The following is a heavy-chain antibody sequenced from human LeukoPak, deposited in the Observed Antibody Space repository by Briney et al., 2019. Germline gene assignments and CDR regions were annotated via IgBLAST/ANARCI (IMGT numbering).Heavy chain of an antibody. J-gene: IGHJ4*02. D-gene: IGHD5-24*01. CDR3: ARRGEMATIWDDHYYFDF. V-gene: IGHV4-59*08. Sequence: PSETLSLTCAVYGGSISSYYWSWIRQPPGKGLEWIGYISYSGSTNYNPSLKSRVTISVDTSKNQFSLKLSSVTAADTAVYYCARRGEMATIWDDHYYFDFWGQGTLVTVSS. CDR2: ISYSGST. CDR1: GGSISSYY.